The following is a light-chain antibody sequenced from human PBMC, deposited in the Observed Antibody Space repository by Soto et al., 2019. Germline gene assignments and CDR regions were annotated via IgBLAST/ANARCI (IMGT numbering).Light chain of an antibody. V-gene: IGLV2-14*01. Sequence: QSALTHPASVSGSPGQSITISCTGTSSDDGGYNYVSWYQQHPGKAPKLMIYEVSNRPSGVSNRFSGSKSGNTASLTISGRQAEDEADYYCSSYTSSSTLVFGTGTKLT. CDR3: SSYTSSSTLV. CDR1: SSDDGGYNY. CDR2: EVS. J-gene: IGLJ1*01.